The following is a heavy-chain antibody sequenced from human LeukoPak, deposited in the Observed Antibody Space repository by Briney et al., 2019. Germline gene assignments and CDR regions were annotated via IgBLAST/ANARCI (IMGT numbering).Heavy chain of an antibody. CDR2: IYYSGST. CDR1: GGSISSNNYY. Sequence: SETLSLTCTVSGGSISSNNYYWGWIRQPPGKGLEWIGSIYYSGSTYYNPSLKSRLTISVDMSKNQFSLKLRSVTAADTAVYYCARENGYKYDYWGQGTLVTVSS. V-gene: IGHV4-39*07. J-gene: IGHJ4*02. D-gene: IGHD5-24*01. CDR3: ARENGYKYDY.